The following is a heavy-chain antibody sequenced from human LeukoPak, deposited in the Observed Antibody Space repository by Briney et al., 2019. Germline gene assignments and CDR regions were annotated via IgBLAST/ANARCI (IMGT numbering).Heavy chain of an antibody. CDR3: ARRYDFWSGYPT. CDR1: GGSFSGYY. J-gene: IGHJ4*02. V-gene: IGHV4-34*01. D-gene: IGHD3-3*01. CDR2: INHSGST. Sequence: SETLSLTCAVYGGSFSGYYGSWIRQPPGKGLEWIGEINHSGSTNYNPSLKSRVTISVDTSKNQFSLKLSSVTAADTAVYYCARRYDFWSGYPTWGQGTLVTVSS.